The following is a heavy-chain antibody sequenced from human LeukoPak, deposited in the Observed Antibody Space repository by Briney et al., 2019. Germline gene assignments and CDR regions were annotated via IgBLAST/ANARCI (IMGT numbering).Heavy chain of an antibody. CDR2: IKYDGSER. V-gene: IGHV3-7*01. CDR1: GFTFGGHW. D-gene: IGHD1/OR15-1a*01. Sequence: PGGPLRLSCTVSGFTFGGHWMNWVRQAPGKGLEWGANIKYDGSERNYADSVEGRFTISRDNSKNSVFLQMNSLRVEDTAVYYCATRNNLEYWGRGTLVTVSS. J-gene: IGHJ4*02. CDR3: ATRNNLEY.